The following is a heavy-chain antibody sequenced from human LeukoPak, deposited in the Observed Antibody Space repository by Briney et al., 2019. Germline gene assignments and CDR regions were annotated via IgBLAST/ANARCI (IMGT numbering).Heavy chain of an antibody. CDR3: ARGTYYDFWSGGDY. Sequence: SETLSLTCTVSGGSISSGSYYWSRIRQPAGKGLEWIGRIYTSGSTNYNPSLKSRVTISVDTSKNQFSLKLSSVTAADTAVYYCARGTYYDFWSGGDYWGQGTLVTVSS. CDR1: GGSISSGSYY. J-gene: IGHJ4*02. D-gene: IGHD3-3*01. V-gene: IGHV4-61*02. CDR2: IYTSGST.